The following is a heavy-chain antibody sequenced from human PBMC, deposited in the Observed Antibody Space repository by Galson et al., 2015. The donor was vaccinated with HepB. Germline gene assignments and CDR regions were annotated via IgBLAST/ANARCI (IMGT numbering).Heavy chain of an antibody. CDR1: GFTFSYYA. CDR2: ISKNEDTT. Sequence: SLSLSCAASGFTFSYYAMHWVRQAPGKGLEYLSAISKNEDTTYYADSVKGRFTISRDNSKNTLYLQMSSLRPEDSAVYSCVRAWQGYYFDYWGQGTLVTVSS. V-gene: IGHV3-64D*06. CDR3: VRAWQGYYFDY. J-gene: IGHJ4*02.